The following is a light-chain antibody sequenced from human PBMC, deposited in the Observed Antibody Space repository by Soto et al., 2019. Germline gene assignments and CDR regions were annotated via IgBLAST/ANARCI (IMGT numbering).Light chain of an antibody. J-gene: IGLJ1*01. Sequence: QSVLTQPPSESGTPGQTVTISCSGSSSNIGSNPGNWYQQLPGTATKLLIYSNNQRPSGVPDRFYGSKSGTSASLAISGLQSEDEADSYCAAWDDSLNGRYVFGTGTKLTVL. CDR3: AAWDDSLNGRYV. V-gene: IGLV1-44*01. CDR1: SSNIGSNP. CDR2: SNN.